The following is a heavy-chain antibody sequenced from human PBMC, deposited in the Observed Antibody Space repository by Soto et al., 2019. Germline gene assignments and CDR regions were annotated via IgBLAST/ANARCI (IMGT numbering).Heavy chain of an antibody. Sequence: LGESLKISCKGSGYSFTSYWISWVRQMPGKGLGWMGRIDPSDSYTNYSPSFQGHVTISADKSISTAYLQWSSLKASDTAMYYCAREVTVTTGLGYYYGMDVWGQGTTVTVSS. CDR3: AREVTVTTGLGYYYGMDV. J-gene: IGHJ6*02. CDR1: GYSFTSYW. D-gene: IGHD4-17*01. CDR2: IDPSDSYT. V-gene: IGHV5-10-1*01.